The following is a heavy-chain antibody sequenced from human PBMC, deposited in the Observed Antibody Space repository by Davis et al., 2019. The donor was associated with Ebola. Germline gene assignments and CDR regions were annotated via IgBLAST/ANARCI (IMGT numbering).Heavy chain of an antibody. J-gene: IGHJ4*02. Sequence: SDTLSLTCTVPGGSINNTSYYWGWIRQPPGLGLEWIGSIHYRGNTYYSPPLKSRLTISVDTSKNQFSLKLNSVTATDTAVYYCARQDLGGWYFYYFDHWGQGLLVAVSS. CDR1: GGSINNTSYY. D-gene: IGHD6-19*01. CDR3: ARQDLGGWYFYYFDH. CDR2: IHYRGNT. V-gene: IGHV4-39*01.